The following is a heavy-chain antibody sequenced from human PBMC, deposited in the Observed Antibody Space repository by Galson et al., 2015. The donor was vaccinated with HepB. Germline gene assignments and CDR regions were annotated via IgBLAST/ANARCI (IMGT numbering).Heavy chain of an antibody. CDR1: GFTFSGSS. J-gene: IGHJ4*02. Sequence: SLRLSCAASGFTFSGSSMHWVRQSSGKGLEWVGRIRDNANSYATAYAASVKGRFTISRDDSKNSLYLQMNSLRDEDTAVYYCASLLYSSSSPVDYWGQGTLVTVSS. CDR2: IRDNANSYAT. CDR3: ASLLYSSSSPVDY. D-gene: IGHD6-6*01. V-gene: IGHV3-73*01.